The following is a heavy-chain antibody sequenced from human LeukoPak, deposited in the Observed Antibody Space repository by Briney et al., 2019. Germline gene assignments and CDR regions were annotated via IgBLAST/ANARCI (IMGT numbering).Heavy chain of an antibody. CDR3: ARRGYYYDRDFDY. D-gene: IGHD3-22*01. CDR2: IYYSGST. V-gene: IGHV4-59*08. J-gene: IGHJ4*02. Sequence: PSETLSLTCTVSGGSISSYYWSWIRQPPGKGLEWIGYIYYSGSTNYKPSLKSRVTISVDTSKNQFSLKLSSVTAADTAVYYCARRGYYYDRDFDYWGQGTLVTVSS. CDR1: GGSISSYY.